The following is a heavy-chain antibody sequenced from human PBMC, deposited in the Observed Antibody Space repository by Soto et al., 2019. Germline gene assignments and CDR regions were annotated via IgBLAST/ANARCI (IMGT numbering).Heavy chain of an antibody. D-gene: IGHD3-22*01. V-gene: IGHV4-30-4*01. Sequence: SETLSLTCTVSGGSISSGDYYWSWLRQPPGKGLEWIGYIYYSGSTYYNPSLKSRVTISVDTSKNQFSLKLSSVTAADTAVYYCARQSTYYYDSSGYPVYYFDYWGQGTLVTVPS. CDR3: ARQSTYYYDSSGYPVYYFDY. CDR2: IYYSGST. J-gene: IGHJ4*02. CDR1: GGSISSGDYY.